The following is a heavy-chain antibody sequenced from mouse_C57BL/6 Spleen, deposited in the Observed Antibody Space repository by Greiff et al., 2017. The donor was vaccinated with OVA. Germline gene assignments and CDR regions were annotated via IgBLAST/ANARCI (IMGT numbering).Heavy chain of an antibody. V-gene: IGHV1-47*01. CDR2: FHPYNDDT. Sequence: LQESGAELVKPGASVKMSCKASGYTFTTYPIEWMKQNHGKSLEWIGNFHPYNDDTKYNEKFKGKATLTVEKSSSTVYLELSRLTSDDSAVYYCARNYDYSYWYFGVWGTGTTVTVSS. CDR1: GYTFTTYP. CDR3: ARNYDYSYWYFGV. D-gene: IGHD2-4*01. J-gene: IGHJ1*03.